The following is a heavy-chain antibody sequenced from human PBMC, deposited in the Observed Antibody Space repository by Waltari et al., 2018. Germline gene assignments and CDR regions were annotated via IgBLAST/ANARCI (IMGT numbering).Heavy chain of an antibody. Sequence: QVQLQESGPGLVKPSETLSLTCAVSGYSISSGYYWGWIRQPPGKGLEWLAVIWADGMKKYYADSVKGRFTISRDYSKNTLYLQMNSLRVEDTAVYYCARDEGGNRALTDPMVRGVTTYDHDGLDVWGQGTTVTVS. J-gene: IGHJ6*02. D-gene: IGHD3-10*01. CDR2: IWADGMKK. V-gene: IGHV3-33*08. CDR1: GYSISSGYY. CDR3: ARDEGGNRALTDPMVRGVTTYDHDGLDV.